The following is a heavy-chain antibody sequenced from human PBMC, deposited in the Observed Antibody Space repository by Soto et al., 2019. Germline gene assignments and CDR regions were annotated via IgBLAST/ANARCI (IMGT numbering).Heavy chain of an antibody. Sequence: SETLSLTCTVSDDSISHYFWTWIRQPPGNGLEWIGYVHYSGSTDYNPSLKSRVTTSVDTSKNQFSLKLSFVTAADTAVYYCARMNQLAPKRNAFDIWGQGTMVT. CDR1: DDSISHYF. CDR3: ARMNQLAPKRNAFDI. J-gene: IGHJ3*02. CDR2: VHYSGST. D-gene: IGHD1-1*01. V-gene: IGHV4-59*01.